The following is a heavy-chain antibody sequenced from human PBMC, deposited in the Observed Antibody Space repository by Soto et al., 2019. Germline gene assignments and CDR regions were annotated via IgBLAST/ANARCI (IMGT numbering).Heavy chain of an antibody. V-gene: IGHV3-23*01. CDR2: ISGGGGST. CDR3: AKDGRRWDLPADY. CDR1: GFTFSSYA. J-gene: IGHJ4*02. D-gene: IGHD1-26*01. Sequence: EVQLLESGGGLVQPGGSLRLSCAASGFTFSSYAMSWVRQAPGKGLEWVSAISGGGGSTYYAESVKGRFTISRDNSKNTLYLQMNSLRAEDTAVYYCAKDGRRWDLPADYWGQGALVTVSS.